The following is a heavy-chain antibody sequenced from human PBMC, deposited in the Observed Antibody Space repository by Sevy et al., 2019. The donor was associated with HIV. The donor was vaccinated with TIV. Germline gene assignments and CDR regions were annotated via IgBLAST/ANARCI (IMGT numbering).Heavy chain of an antibody. CDR1: GFTFSGYW. CDR3: ATSKTYAFDM. CDR2: IRQDGSDK. Sequence: GGSLRLSCAASGFTFSGYWMTWVRQAPGKGLEWVANIRQDGSDKHYVDSVKGRFTISRDNAKNSLYLQMNNLRAEDTAVYYCATSKTYAFDMWGQGTMVTVSS. V-gene: IGHV3-7*03. J-gene: IGHJ3*02.